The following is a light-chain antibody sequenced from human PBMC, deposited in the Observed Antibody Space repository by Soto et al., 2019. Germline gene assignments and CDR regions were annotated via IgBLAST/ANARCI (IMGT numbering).Light chain of an antibody. CDR2: EVT. CDR1: SSDVSTYDD. Sequence: QSVLTQPASVSASPGQSITISCTGTSSDVSTYDDVSWYRQHPGKGPKLLIYEVTNRPSGVSNRFSGSKSGNTASLTISGLQAEDEADYYCSSYTISSTYVFGSGTKLTVL. V-gene: IGLV2-14*01. CDR3: SSYTISSTYV. J-gene: IGLJ1*01.